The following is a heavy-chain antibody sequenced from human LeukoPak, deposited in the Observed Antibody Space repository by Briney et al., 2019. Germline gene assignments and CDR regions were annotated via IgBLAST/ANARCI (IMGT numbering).Heavy chain of an antibody. V-gene: IGHV3-72*01. CDR1: GFTFSDHY. Sequence: GGSLRLSCAVSGFTFSDHYMDWVRQAPGKGLEWVGRTKNKANSYTTEYAASVKGRFTISRDDSKNSLYLQMNSLKTEDTAVYYCARDSGYSYGYDYWGQGTLVIVSS. J-gene: IGHJ4*02. D-gene: IGHD5-18*01. CDR2: TKNKANSYTT. CDR3: ARDSGYSYGYDY.